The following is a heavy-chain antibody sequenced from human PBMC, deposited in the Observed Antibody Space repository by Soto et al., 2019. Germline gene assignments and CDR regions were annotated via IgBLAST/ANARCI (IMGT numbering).Heavy chain of an antibody. Sequence: GGSLRLSCAASGFTVSSNYMSWARQAPGKGLEWVSVIYSGGITYYADSVKGRFTISRDNSKNTLYLQMNSLRAEDTAVYYCARAFYDTSGYYYDLFDYWGQGTLVTVSS. CDR3: ARAFYDTSGYYYDLFDY. CDR1: GFTVSSNY. J-gene: IGHJ4*02. V-gene: IGHV3-53*01. CDR2: IYSGGIT. D-gene: IGHD3-22*01.